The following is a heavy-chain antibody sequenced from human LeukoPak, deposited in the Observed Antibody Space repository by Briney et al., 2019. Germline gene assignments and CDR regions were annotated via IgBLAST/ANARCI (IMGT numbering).Heavy chain of an antibody. J-gene: IGHJ5*02. CDR3: ARSDYIAVAGTMNWFDP. Sequence: SVKVSCKASGGTFSSNAISWVRQAPGQGLEWMGGIIPIFGTANYAQKFQGRVTITADKSTSTAYMELSSLRSEDTAVYYCARSDYIAVAGTMNWFDPWGQGTLVTVSS. V-gene: IGHV1-69*06. CDR1: GGTFSSNA. CDR2: IIPIFGTA. D-gene: IGHD6-19*01.